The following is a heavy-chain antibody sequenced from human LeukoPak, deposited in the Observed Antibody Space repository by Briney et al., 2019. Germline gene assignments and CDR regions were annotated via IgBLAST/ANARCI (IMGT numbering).Heavy chain of an antibody. J-gene: IGHJ4*02. CDR2: INPNSGGT. CDR1: GYTFTGYY. CDR3: ARGRVGSEPYSYFDY. V-gene: IGHV1-2*02. Sequence: ASVKVSCKASGYTFTGYYMHWVRQAPGQGLEWTGWINPNSGGTNYAQKFQGRVTMTRDTSISTAYMELSRLRSDDTAVYYCARGRVGSEPYSYFDYWGQGTLVTVSS. D-gene: IGHD1-26*01.